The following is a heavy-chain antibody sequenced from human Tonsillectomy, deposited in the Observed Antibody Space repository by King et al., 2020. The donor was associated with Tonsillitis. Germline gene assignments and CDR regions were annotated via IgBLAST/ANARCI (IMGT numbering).Heavy chain of an antibody. CDR2: MFSSGSF. D-gene: IGHD1-26*01. Sequence: LQLQESGPGVVKPSETLSLTCTVPGGSIRSSDHYWAWIRKPPGKGRGWIGYMFSSGSFFYNPPLKSRITLPGGTSETRFSLKLSSGTAADTAVYFCARYVSGTFDYWGQGALVTVSS. CDR3: ARYVSGTFDY. V-gene: IGHV4-39*01. J-gene: IGHJ4*02. CDR1: GGSIRSSDHY.